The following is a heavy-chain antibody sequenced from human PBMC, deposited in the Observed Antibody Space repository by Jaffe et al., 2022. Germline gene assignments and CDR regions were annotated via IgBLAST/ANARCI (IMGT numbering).Heavy chain of an antibody. CDR1: GGSISSYY. CDR2: IYYSGST. D-gene: IGHD1-26*01. V-gene: IGHV4-59*01. Sequence: QVQLQESGPGLVKPSETLSLTCTVSGGSISSYYWSWIRQPPGKGLEWIGYIYYSGSTNYNPSLKSRVTISVDTSKNQFSLKLSSVTAADTAVYYCARAVKSGVWGLPLAHAFDIWGQGTMVTVSS. J-gene: IGHJ3*02. CDR3: ARAVKSGVWGLPLAHAFDI.